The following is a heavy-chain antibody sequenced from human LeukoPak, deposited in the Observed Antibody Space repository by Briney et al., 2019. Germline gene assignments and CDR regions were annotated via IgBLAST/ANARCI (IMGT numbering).Heavy chain of an antibody. J-gene: IGHJ4*02. D-gene: IGHD6-19*01. Sequence: GGSLRLSCAASGFTFSSYWMHWVRQAPGKGLVWVSRINSDGSSTSYADSVKGRFTISRDNAKNTLYLQMDSLRAEDTAVYYCAREDSSGWGGFDYCGQGTLVTVSS. CDR2: INSDGSST. V-gene: IGHV3-74*01. CDR3: AREDSSGWGGFDY. CDR1: GFTFSSYW.